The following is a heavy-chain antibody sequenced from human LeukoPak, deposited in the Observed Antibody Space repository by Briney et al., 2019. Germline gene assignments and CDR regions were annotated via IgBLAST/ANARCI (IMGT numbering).Heavy chain of an antibody. CDR2: IYSDGTST. Sequence: GGSLRLSCAASGFTFSSFWMHWVRQAPGKGLVWVSRIYSDGTSTNYADSVKGRFTISRDNAKNTLYLQMNSLRAEDTAVYYCARGGSTWPGSGWGQGTLVTVSS. J-gene: IGHJ4*02. CDR3: ARGGSTWPGSG. V-gene: IGHV3-74*01. D-gene: IGHD6-13*01. CDR1: GFTFSSFW.